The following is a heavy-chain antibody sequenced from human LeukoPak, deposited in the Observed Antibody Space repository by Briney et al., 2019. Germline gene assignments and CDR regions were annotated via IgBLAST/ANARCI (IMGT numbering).Heavy chain of an antibody. Sequence: GASVKVSCKASGGTFSSYAISWVRQAPGQGLEWMGGIIPIFGTANYAQKFQGRVTITADESTSTAYMELSSLRPEDTAVYYCARSVMVRTRFDYGGQGTLVTVSS. CDR3: ARSVMVRTRFDY. D-gene: IGHD3-10*01. V-gene: IGHV1-69*13. CDR2: IIPIFGTA. CDR1: GGTFSSYA. J-gene: IGHJ4*02.